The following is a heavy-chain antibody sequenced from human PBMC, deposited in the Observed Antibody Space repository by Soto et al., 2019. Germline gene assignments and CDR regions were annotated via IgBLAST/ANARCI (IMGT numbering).Heavy chain of an antibody. CDR1: GGTFSSYT. J-gene: IGHJ4*02. CDR2: IIPILGIA. CDR3: ARDPPYWGEYYDRGYFDY. V-gene: IGHV1-69*08. D-gene: IGHD3-22*01. Sequence: QVQLVQSGAEVKKPGSSVKVSCKASGGTFSSYTISWVRQAPGQGLEWMGRIIPILGIANYAQKFQGRVTITADKSTNKAYMELSSLRSEDTAVYYCARDPPYWGEYYDRGYFDYWGQGTLVTVSS.